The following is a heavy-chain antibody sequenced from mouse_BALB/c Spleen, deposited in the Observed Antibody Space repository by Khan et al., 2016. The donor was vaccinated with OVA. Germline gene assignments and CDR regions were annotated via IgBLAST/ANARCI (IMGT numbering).Heavy chain of an antibody. CDR2: MTPSNGYT. V-gene: IGHV1-4*01. CDR3: ARLGPYHANYGAWFAY. J-gene: IGHJ3*01. CDR1: GYTFTSYT. D-gene: IGHD2-10*01. Sequence: QVQLQQPGAELARPGASVKMSCKASGYTFTSYTMHWVKQRPGQGLEWIGYMTPSNGYTNYNQKFRDKATLTADKSSSTAYMQLSSLPSEDPAVYYCARLGPYHANYGAWFAYWGQGTLVTVSA.